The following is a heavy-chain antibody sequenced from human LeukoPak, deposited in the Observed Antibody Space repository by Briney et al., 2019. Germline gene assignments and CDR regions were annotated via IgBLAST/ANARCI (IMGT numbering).Heavy chain of an antibody. CDR1: GFTFSSYA. V-gene: IGHV3-21*01. CDR2: ISSSSSYI. Sequence: GGSLRLSCAASGFTFSSYAMSWVRQAPGKGLEWVSSISSSSSYIYYADSVKGRFTISRDNAKNSLYLQMNSLRAEDTAVYYCAREYYYDSSGYYFDYWGQGTLVTVSS. CDR3: AREYYYDSSGYYFDY. D-gene: IGHD3-22*01. J-gene: IGHJ4*02.